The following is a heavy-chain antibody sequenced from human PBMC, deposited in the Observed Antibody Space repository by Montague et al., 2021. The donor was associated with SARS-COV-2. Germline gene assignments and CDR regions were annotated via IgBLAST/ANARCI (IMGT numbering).Heavy chain of an antibody. V-gene: IGHV4-61*08. CDR2: IYYSGST. CDR1: GGSVSTGGYY. CDR3: ARDPCYTGFKRCFFAL. Sequence: SETLSLTCTVSGGSVSTGGYYWNWIRQPAGKGLEWIGRIYYSGSTNYRPSLKSRVTISLDTSKNQLFLRMSSATAADTAVYYCARDPCYTGFKRCFFALWGQGTLVTVSS. J-gene: IGHJ1*01. D-gene: IGHD3-9*01.